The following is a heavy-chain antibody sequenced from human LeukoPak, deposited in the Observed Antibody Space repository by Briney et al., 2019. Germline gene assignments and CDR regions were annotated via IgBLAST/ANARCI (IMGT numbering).Heavy chain of an antibody. CDR1: GYTFTSYG. D-gene: IGHD2-15*01. V-gene: IGHV1-18*01. J-gene: IGHJ4*02. CDR2: ISAYNGNT. CDR3: AIASALYCSGGSCYSRRRSEQFDY. Sequence: ASVKVSCKASGYTFTSYGISWVRHAPGQGLEWMGWISAYNGNTNYAQKLQGRVTMTTDTSTSTAYMELRSLRSDDTAVYYCAIASALYCSGGSCYSRRRSEQFDYWGQGTLVTVSS.